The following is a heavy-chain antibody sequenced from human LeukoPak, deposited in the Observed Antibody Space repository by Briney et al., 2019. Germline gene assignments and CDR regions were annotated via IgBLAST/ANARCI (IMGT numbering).Heavy chain of an antibody. CDR2: ISSSGSTI. CDR1: GFTFSDYY. D-gene: IGHD3-22*01. J-gene: IGHJ4*02. CDR3: ARDDRGTYYYDSSGYYYAY. V-gene: IGHV3-11*01. Sequence: KPGGSLRLSCAASGFTFSDYYMSWIRQAPGKGLEWASYISSSGSTIYYADSVKGRFTISRDNAKNSLYLQMNGLRAEDTAVYYCARDDRGTYYYDSSGYYYAYWGQGTLVTVSS.